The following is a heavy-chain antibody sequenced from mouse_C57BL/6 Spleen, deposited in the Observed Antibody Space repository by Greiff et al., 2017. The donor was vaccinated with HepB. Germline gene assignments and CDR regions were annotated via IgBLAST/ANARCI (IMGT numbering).Heavy chain of an antibody. J-gene: IGHJ2*01. CDR3: ARAYYGNYVGY. CDR1: GFSLTSYG. D-gene: IGHD2-10*01. V-gene: IGHV2-2*01. CDR2: IWSGGST. Sequence: QVHVKQSEPGLVQPSQSLSITCTVSGFSLTSYGVHWVRQSPGKGLEWLGVIWSGGSTDYNAAFISRLSISKDNSKSQVFLKMNSLQADDTAIYYCARAYYGNYVGYWGQGTTLTVSS.